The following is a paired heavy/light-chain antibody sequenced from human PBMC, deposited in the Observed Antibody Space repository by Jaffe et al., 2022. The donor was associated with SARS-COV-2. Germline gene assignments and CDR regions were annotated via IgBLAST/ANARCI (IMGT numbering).Heavy chain of an antibody. D-gene: IGHD3-22*01. V-gene: IGHV4-39*01. CDR2: IYYSGST. Sequence: QLQLQESGPGLVKPSETLSLTCTVSGGSISSSSYYWGWIRQPPGKGLEWIGSIYYSGSTYYNPSLKSRVTISVDTSKNQFSLKLSSVTAADTAVYYCARPSRRYYYDSSGYLPGAFDIWGQGTMVTVSS. J-gene: IGHJ3*02. CDR3: ARPSRRYYYDSSGYLPGAFDI. CDR1: GGSISSSSYY.
Light chain of an antibody. CDR3: QQYGSSPET. V-gene: IGKV3-20*01. CDR2: GAS. Sequence: EIVLTQSPGTLSLSPGERATLSCRASQSVSSSYLAWYQQKPGQAPRLLIYGASSRATGIPDRFSGSGSGTDFTLTISRLEPEDFAVYYCQQYGSSPETFGQGTKVEIK. J-gene: IGKJ1*01. CDR1: QSVSSSY.